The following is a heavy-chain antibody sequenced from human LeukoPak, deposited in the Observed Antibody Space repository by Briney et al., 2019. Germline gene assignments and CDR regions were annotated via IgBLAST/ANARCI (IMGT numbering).Heavy chain of an antibody. J-gene: IGHJ3*01. V-gene: IGHV3-23*01. CDR2: ISGSGGAT. CDR3: AKDYGDFGSSYFCAFDV. D-gene: IGHD3-3*01. CDR1: GFRFSSYA. Sequence: PGGSLRLSCIGSGFRFSSYAMSWVRQAPGKGLEWVSGISGSGGATYYIDPAKGRFSISRDNSKSTLYLQMTSLRAEDTAVCHCAKDYGDFGSSYFCAFDVWGPGTIVSVSS.